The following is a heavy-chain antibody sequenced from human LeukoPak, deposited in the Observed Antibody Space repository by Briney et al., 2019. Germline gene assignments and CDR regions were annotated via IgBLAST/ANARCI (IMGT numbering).Heavy chain of an antibody. D-gene: IGHD6-6*01. J-gene: IGHJ6*03. V-gene: IGHV4-39*01. CDR2: IYYSGST. CDR3: ARGGAARPFYRYYYYMDV. CDR1: GGSISSSSYY. Sequence: SETLSLTCTVSGGSISSSSYYWGWIRQPPGKGLEWIGSIYYSGSTYYNPSLKSRVTISVDTSKNQFSLKLSSVTAADTAVYYCARGGAARPFYRYYYYMDVWGKGTTVTVSS.